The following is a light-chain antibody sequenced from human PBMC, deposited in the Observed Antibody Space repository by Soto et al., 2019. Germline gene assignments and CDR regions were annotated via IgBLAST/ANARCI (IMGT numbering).Light chain of an antibody. CDR3: QQLFDSPIT. J-gene: IGKJ5*01. Sequence: IQLTPSPSFLSPSIGESLTITFPASQVISTSLAWYQVKPGKAPKLLIYAASTLESGVPSRFSATVSGTEFSLTITSLQPEDFATYYCQQLFDSPITFGQGTRLEIK. V-gene: IGKV1-9*01. CDR2: AAS. CDR1: QVISTS.